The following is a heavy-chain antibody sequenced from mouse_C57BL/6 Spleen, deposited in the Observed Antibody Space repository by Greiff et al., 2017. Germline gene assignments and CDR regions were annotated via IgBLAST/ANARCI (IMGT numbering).Heavy chain of an antibody. CDR3: ARPGSNYVGFAY. D-gene: IGHD2-5*01. Sequence: EVMLVESGGGLVKPGGSLKLSCAASGFTFSSYTMSWVRQTPEKRLEWVATISGGGGNPYYPDSVKGRFTISRDNAKNTLYLQMSSLRSEDTALYYCARPGSNYVGFAYWGQGTLVTVSA. V-gene: IGHV5-9*01. CDR1: GFTFSSYT. J-gene: IGHJ3*01. CDR2: ISGGGGNP.